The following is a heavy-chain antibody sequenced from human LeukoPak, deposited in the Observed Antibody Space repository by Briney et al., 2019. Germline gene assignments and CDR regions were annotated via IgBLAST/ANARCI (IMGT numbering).Heavy chain of an antibody. Sequence: GESLKISCKGSGFSFTSYWITWVRQMPGKGLEWMGRIDPSDSHTSYSPSFQGHVTISADKSISIAYLQWSSLKASDTAMYYCVRLGRFGYCSGGSYSYSDAFDIWGQGTMVTVSS. CDR3: VRLGRFGYCSGGSYSYSDAFDI. CDR2: IDPSDSHT. J-gene: IGHJ3*02. V-gene: IGHV5-10-1*01. D-gene: IGHD2-15*01. CDR1: GFSFTSYW.